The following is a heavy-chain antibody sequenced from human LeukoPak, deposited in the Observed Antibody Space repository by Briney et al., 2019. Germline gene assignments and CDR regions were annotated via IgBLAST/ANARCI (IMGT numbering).Heavy chain of an antibody. CDR3: ARGVQLLRYYYYYMDV. CDR2: INPSGGST. V-gene: IGHV1-46*01. D-gene: IGHD2-2*01. Sequence: ASVKVSCKASGYTFTSYYMHWVRQAPGQGLEWMGIINPSGGSTSYAQKFQGRVTMTRDTSTSTVYMELSSLRSEDTAVYYCARGVQLLRYYYYYMDVWGKGTTVTVSS. J-gene: IGHJ6*03. CDR1: GYTFTSYY.